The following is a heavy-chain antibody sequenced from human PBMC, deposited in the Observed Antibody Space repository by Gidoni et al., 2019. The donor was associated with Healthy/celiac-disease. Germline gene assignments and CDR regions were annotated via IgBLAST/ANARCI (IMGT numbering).Heavy chain of an antibody. Sequence: QVQLQESGPGLVKPSETLSLTCTVSGGSISSYYWSWIRQPAGKGLEWIGRIYTSGSTNYNPSLKSRVTMSVDTSKNQFSLKLSSVTAADTAVYYCARDPLTGSVVVPAAEPGYYYYGMDVWGQGTTVTVSS. CDR2: IYTSGST. CDR1: GGSISSYY. V-gene: IGHV4-4*07. D-gene: IGHD2-2*01. CDR3: ARDPLTGSVVVPAAEPGYYYYGMDV. J-gene: IGHJ6*02.